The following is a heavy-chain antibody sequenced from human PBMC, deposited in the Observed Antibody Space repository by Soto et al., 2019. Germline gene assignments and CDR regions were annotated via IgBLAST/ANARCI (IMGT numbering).Heavy chain of an antibody. CDR3: ARVPSLRSFDWQYYFDY. Sequence: QVQLVQSGAEVKKPGSSVKVSCKASGGTFSSYAISWVRQAPGQGLEWMGGIIPIFGTANYAQKFQGRVTITADESTSTAYMELSSLRSEDTAVYYCARVPSLRSFDWQYYFDYWGQGTLVTVSS. CDR1: GGTFSSYA. J-gene: IGHJ4*02. D-gene: IGHD3-9*01. V-gene: IGHV1-69*01. CDR2: IIPIFGTA.